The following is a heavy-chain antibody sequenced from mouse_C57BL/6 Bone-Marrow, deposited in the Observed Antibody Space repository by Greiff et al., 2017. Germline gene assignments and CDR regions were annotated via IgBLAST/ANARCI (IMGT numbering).Heavy chain of an antibody. V-gene: IGHV5-6*01. J-gene: IGHJ4*01. CDR2: ISSGGSYT. CDR1: GFTFSSYG. D-gene: IGHD1-1*01. CDR3: ARQGYYGAMDY. Sequence: EVQVVESGGDLVKPGGSLKLSCAASGFTFSSYGMSWVRQTPDKRLEWVATISSGGSYTYYPDSVKGRFTISRDNAKNTLYLQMSRLKSEDTAMYYCARQGYYGAMDYWGQGTSVTVSS.